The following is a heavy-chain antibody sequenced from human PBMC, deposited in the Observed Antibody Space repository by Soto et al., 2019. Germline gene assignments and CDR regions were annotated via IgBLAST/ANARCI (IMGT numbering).Heavy chain of an antibody. V-gene: IGHV1-3*01. CDR3: ARVRATVLRYFDWPGFGAFDI. J-gene: IGHJ3*02. CDR1: GYTFTSYS. CDR2: INAGNGNT. D-gene: IGHD3-9*01. Sequence: ASVKVSCKASGYTFTSYSIHWVRQAPGQRLEWMGWINAGNGNTKYSQKFQGRVTITRDTSASTAYMELSSLRSEDTAVYYCARVRATVLRYFDWPGFGAFDIWGQGTMVTVSS.